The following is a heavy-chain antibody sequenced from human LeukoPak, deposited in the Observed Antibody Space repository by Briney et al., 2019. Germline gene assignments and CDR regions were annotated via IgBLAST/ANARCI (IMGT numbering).Heavy chain of an antibody. D-gene: IGHD2-2*01. J-gene: IGHJ4*02. Sequence: GGSLRLSCVASGFTFSSYAMSWVRQAPGKGLEWVSSISGSGGSTYYADSVKGRFTISRDNSKNTLYLQMNSLRAEDTAVYYCAKDPHSSPSIGNRFGGYFDYWGQGTLVTVSS. V-gene: IGHV3-23*01. CDR1: GFTFSSYA. CDR2: ISGSGGST. CDR3: AKDPHSSPSIGNRFGGYFDY.